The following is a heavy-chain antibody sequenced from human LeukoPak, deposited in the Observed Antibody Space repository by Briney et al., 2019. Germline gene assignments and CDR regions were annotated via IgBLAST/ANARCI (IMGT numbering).Heavy chain of an antibody. J-gene: IGHJ5*02. CDR1: VGSISSYY. CDR3: ARVDYGDYEENWFDP. D-gene: IGHD4-17*01. Sequence: SETLSLTCTVSVGSISSYYWTWIRQPPGKGLEWIGYIYYSGSTNYNPSLKSRVTISVDTSKNQFSLKLSSVTAADTAVYYCARVDYGDYEENWFDPWGQGTLVTVSS. CDR2: IYYSGST. V-gene: IGHV4-59*01.